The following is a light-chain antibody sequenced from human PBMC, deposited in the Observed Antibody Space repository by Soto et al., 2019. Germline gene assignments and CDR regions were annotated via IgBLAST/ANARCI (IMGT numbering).Light chain of an antibody. J-gene: IGKJ4*01. Sequence: EIVLTQSPGTLSLSPGERATLSCRASQSVRNNYLAWYQQKPGQAPRFLIYDASSRATGIPDRFSGSGSGTDFTLTISRLEPEDFAMYYCQQYGRSPLTFGGGTKVEVK. CDR3: QQYGRSPLT. CDR2: DAS. V-gene: IGKV3-20*01. CDR1: QSVRNNY.